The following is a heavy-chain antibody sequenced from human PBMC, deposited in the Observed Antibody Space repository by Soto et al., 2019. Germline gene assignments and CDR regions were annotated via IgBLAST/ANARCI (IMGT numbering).Heavy chain of an antibody. CDR3: AKRLSRGLCAY. J-gene: IGHJ4*02. CDR2: ISGSGGGT. V-gene: IGHV3-23*01. D-gene: IGHD2-21*01. Sequence: EVQLLESGGGMVQPGGSLRLSCAASGFTFSGYAMSWVRQAPGKGLEWVSTISGSGGGTYYADSVKGRFTISRDNSKTTLYLQMNSLRAEDTAVYYCAKRLSRGLCAYWGQGTLVTVS. CDR1: GFTFSGYA.